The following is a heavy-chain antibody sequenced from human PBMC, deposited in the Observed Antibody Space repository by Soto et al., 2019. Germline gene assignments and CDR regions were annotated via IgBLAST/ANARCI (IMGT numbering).Heavy chain of an antibody. Sequence: QVQLVESGGGLVMPGGSLRLSYAASGFTFSDYFMSWIRQAPGKGLEWVSYISSSSGFANYADSVRGRFTISRDNAKNSLFLQMNSLRAEDTAVYYCARDRATTVVSSPYYWGQGTLVTVSS. J-gene: IGHJ4*02. CDR3: ARDRATTVVSSPYY. V-gene: IGHV3-11*05. CDR1: GFTFSDYF. CDR2: ISSSSGFA. D-gene: IGHD4-17*01.